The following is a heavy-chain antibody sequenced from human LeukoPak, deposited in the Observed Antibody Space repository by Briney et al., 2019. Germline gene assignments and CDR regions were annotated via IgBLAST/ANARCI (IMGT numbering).Heavy chain of an antibody. CDR2: ISTYNGNT. Sequence: ASVKVSCKASGYTFISFGISWVRQAPGQGLEWMGWISTYNGNTNYAQKLQGRVTMTTDTSTSTAYMELRSLRSDDTAVYYCAREFIVVVPAAAYGMDVWGQGTTVTVSS. CDR3: AREFIVVVPAAAYGMDV. V-gene: IGHV1-18*01. J-gene: IGHJ6*02. D-gene: IGHD2-2*01. CDR1: GYTFISFG.